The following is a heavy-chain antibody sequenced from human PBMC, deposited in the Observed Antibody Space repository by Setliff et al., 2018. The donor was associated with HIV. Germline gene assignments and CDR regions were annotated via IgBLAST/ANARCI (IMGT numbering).Heavy chain of an antibody. CDR3: ARQKTVTTYFDY. V-gene: IGHV4-39*01. Sequence: KPSETLSLTCTVSGGSISSSSSFWGWIRQPPGKGLEWIGSIYYSGSTCYNPSLQSRVTISVDTSKNQFSLKLSSVTAADTAVYYCARQKTVTTYFDYWGQGTLVTVSS. J-gene: IGHJ4*02. CDR2: IYYSGST. D-gene: IGHD4-17*01. CDR1: GGSISSSSSF.